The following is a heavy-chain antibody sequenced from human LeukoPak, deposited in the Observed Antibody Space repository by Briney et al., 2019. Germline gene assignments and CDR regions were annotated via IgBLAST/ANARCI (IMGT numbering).Heavy chain of an antibody. J-gene: IGHJ6*02. CDR3: AIPPLSGTGSSRPLAEIDV. V-gene: IGHV3-74*01. CDR2: IDSDGSPT. D-gene: IGHD3-10*01. CDR1: EFLFSNYW. Sequence: GGSLRLSCVASEFLFSNYWMHWVRQAPGEGLVWVSRIDSDGSPTTYADSVEGRFTISRDNAKNTLYLQMNSLRAEDTAVYYCAIPPLSGTGSSRPLAEIDVWGQGTTVTVSS.